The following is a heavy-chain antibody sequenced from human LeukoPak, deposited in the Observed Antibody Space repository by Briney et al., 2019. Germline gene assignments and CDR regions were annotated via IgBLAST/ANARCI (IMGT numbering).Heavy chain of an antibody. CDR2: ISSSGSTI. Sequence: GGSLRLSCSASGFTFSNFEMNWVRQAPGKGLEWVSYISSSGSTIYHADSVKGRFTISRDNTKNSLYLQMNSLRAEDTAVYYCATVFDYWGQGTLVTVSS. CDR1: GFTFSNFE. CDR3: ATVFDY. D-gene: IGHD1-1*01. J-gene: IGHJ4*02. V-gene: IGHV3-48*03.